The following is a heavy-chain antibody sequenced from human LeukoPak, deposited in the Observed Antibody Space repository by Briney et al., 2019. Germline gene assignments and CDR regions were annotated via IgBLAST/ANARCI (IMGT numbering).Heavy chain of an antibody. D-gene: IGHD2-21*02. J-gene: IGHJ4*02. V-gene: IGHV4-61*01. CDR1: GYSISSGYY. CDR2: IYYNGNT. Sequence: TSETLSLTCTVSGYSISSGYYWGWIRQSPGKGLEWIGYIYYNGNTNYNPSLKGRVTISVDSSKNQFSLRLSSVTAADTAVYYCARVAVSAREYFDYWGQGTLVTVSS. CDR3: ARVAVSAREYFDY.